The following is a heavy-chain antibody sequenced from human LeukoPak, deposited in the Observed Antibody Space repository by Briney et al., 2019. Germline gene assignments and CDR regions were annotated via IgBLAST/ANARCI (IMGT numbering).Heavy chain of an antibody. CDR3: AREAEGDTMVRGVNPFDY. D-gene: IGHD3-10*01. CDR1: GFTFSDYY. V-gene: IGHV3-11*01. Sequence: GGSLRLSCAASGFTFSDYYMSWIRQAPGKGLEWVSYISSSGSTIYYADSVKGRYTISRDNAKNSLYLQMNSLRAEDTAVYYCAREAEGDTMVRGVNPFDYWGQGTLVTVSS. CDR2: ISSSGSTI. J-gene: IGHJ4*02.